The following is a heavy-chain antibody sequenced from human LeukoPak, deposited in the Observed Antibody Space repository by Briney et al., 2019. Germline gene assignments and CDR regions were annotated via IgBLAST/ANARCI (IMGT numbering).Heavy chain of an antibody. CDR3: ARDLWPDYYYYMDV. V-gene: IGHV1-2*02. CDR1: GYTFTGYY. J-gene: IGHJ6*03. D-gene: IGHD2-21*01. Sequence: GASVKVSCKASGYTFTGYYMHWVRQAPGQGLEWMGWINPNSGGTNYAQKFQGRVTMTRDTSISTAYMELSRLRSDDTAVYYCARDLWPDYYYYMDVWGKGTTVTVSS. CDR2: INPNSGGT.